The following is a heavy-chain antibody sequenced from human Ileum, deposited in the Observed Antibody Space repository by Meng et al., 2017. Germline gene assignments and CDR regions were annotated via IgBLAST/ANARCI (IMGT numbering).Heavy chain of an antibody. CDR1: GLTFSGSE. CDR2: ISSTGSTR. CDR3: ARSTGGFHHTSAYSPN. Sequence: GESLKISCVASGLTFSGSEMNWVRQAPGKGLEWVSYISSTGSTRYYADSVKGRFTISRDNAENSLYLQMTSLRAEDTAVYYCARSTGGFHHTSAYSPNWGQGTLVTVSS. D-gene: IGHD3-22*01. V-gene: IGHV3-48*03. J-gene: IGHJ4*02.